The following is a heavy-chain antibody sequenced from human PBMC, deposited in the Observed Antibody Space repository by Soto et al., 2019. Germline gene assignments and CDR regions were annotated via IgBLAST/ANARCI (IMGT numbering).Heavy chain of an antibody. CDR3: VSGYYDILTGRDTKYFFDY. Sequence: PSETLSLTCSVSGDSISNSRFYWAWIRQPPGEGLEWIGSIYHTGDAYYNPSLKSRVMISVDTSKNQFSLNLSSVTVADTALYYCVSGYYDILTGRDTKYFFDYWGQGALVT. D-gene: IGHD3-9*01. CDR2: IYHTGDA. V-gene: IGHV4-39*07. CDR1: GDSISNSRFY. J-gene: IGHJ4*02.